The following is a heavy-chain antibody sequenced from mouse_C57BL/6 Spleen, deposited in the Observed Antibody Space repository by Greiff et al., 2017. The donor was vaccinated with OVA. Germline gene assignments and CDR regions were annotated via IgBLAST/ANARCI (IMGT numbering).Heavy chain of an antibody. CDR3: VIYYDYDGDY. D-gene: IGHD2-4*01. V-gene: IGHV1-22*01. Sequence: EVQLQQSGPELVKPGASVKMSCKASGYTFTDYNMHWVKKSHGKSLEWIGYINPNNGGTSYNQKFKGKATLTVNKSSSTAYMELRSLTSEDSAVYYCVIYYDYDGDYWGQGTTLTVSS. CDR1: GYTFTDYN. CDR2: INPNNGGT. J-gene: IGHJ2*01.